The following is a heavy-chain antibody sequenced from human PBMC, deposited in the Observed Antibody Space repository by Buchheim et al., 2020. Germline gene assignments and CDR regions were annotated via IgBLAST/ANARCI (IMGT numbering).Heavy chain of an antibody. J-gene: IGHJ4*02. CDR3: ARSGFDYYFDF. V-gene: IGHV4-61*02. CDR2: ISTTGNT. D-gene: IGHD5-12*01. Sequence: QVQLQESGPGLVKPSQTLSLSCTVSGGSISSGNYYWHWIRRPAGKGLEWIGLISTTGNTNYNPSLKSRLTTSVDSSNNNFSLRLTSVTAADTAVYYCARSGFDYYFDFWGQGTL. CDR1: GGSISSGNYY.